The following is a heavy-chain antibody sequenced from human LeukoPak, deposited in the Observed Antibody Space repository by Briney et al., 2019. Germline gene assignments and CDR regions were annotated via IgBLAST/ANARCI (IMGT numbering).Heavy chain of an antibody. Sequence: ASVKVSCKASGYTFTSYDINWVRQATGQGLEWMGWMNPNSGNTGYAQKFQGRVTMTRNTSISTAYMELSSLRSEDTAVYYCARGTREVRGVFSLILHYYYMDVWGKGTTVTISS. V-gene: IGHV1-8*01. CDR2: MNPNSGNT. CDR1: GYTFTSYD. CDR3: ARGTREVRGVFSLILHYYYMDV. J-gene: IGHJ6*03. D-gene: IGHD3-10*01.